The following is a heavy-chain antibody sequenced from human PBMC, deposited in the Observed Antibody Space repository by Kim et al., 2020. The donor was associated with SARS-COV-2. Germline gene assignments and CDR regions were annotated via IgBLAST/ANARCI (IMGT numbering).Heavy chain of an antibody. CDR3: ARDLSGSGWYWHYYYGMDV. CDR2: INPSGGST. D-gene: IGHD6-19*01. J-gene: IGHJ6*02. V-gene: IGHV1-46*01. Sequence: ASVKVSCKASGYTFTSYYMHWVRQAPGQGLEWMGIINPSGGSTSYAQKFQGRVTMTRDTSTSTVYMELSSLRSEDTAVYYCARDLSGSGWYWHYYYGMDVWGQGTTVTVSS. CDR1: GYTFTSYY.